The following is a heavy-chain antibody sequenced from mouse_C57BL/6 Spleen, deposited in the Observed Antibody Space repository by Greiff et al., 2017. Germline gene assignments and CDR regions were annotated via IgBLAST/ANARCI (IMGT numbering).Heavy chain of an antibody. D-gene: IGHD1-1*01. CDR1: GYTFTDYA. V-gene: IGHV1-15*01. CDR2: IAPETGGT. J-gene: IGHJ4*01. CDR3: TRYPYPITTVVAPYYAMDY. Sequence: QVQLQQSGAELVRPGASVTLSCKASGYTFTDYAMHWVKQTPVHGLEWIGAIAPETGGTAYNQKFKGKAILTADKSSSTAYMELRSLTSEDSAVYYGTRYPYPITTVVAPYYAMDYWGQGTSVTVSS.